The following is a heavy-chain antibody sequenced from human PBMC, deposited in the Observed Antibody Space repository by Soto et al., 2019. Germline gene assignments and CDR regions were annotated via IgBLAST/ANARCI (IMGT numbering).Heavy chain of an antibody. V-gene: IGHV3-7*01. CDR3: ARRGVLAYYYDSSGYYPFDY. Sequence: GGSLRLSCAASGFTFSSYRMSWVRQAPGKGLEWVANIKQDGSEKYYVDSVKGRFTISRDNAKNSLYLQMNSLRAEDTAVYYCARRGVLAYYYDSSGYYPFDYWGQGTLVTVSS. CDR2: IKQDGSEK. J-gene: IGHJ4*02. D-gene: IGHD3-22*01. CDR1: GFTFSSYR.